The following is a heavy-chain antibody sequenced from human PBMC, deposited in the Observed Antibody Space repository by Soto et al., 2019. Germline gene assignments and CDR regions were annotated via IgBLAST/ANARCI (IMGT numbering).Heavy chain of an antibody. Sequence: GGSLRLSCAASGFTFSSYAMSWVRQAPGKGLEWVSAISGSGGSTYYADSVKGRFTISRDNSKNTLYLQMNSLRAEDTAVYYCAKDSITMIESKPEYFQHWGQGTLVTVSS. V-gene: IGHV3-23*01. CDR1: GFTFSSYA. CDR2: ISGSGGST. D-gene: IGHD3-22*01. J-gene: IGHJ1*01. CDR3: AKDSITMIESKPEYFQH.